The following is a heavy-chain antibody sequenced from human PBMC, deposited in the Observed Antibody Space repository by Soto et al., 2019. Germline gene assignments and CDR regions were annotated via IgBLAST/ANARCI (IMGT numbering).Heavy chain of an antibody. CDR2: ISYDGSNK. V-gene: IGHV3-30-3*01. J-gene: IGHJ4*02. CDR1: GFTFSSYA. Sequence: GGSLRLSCAASGFTFSSYAMHWVRQAPGKGLEWVAVISYDGSNKYYADSVKGRFTISRDNSKNTLYLQMNSLRAEDTAVYYCARDRDYYDSSGYYPDYWGQGTLVTVSS. D-gene: IGHD3-22*01. CDR3: ARDRDYYDSSGYYPDY.